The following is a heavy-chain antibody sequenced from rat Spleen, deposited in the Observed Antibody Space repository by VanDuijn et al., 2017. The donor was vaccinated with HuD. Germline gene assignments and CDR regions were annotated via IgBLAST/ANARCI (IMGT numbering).Heavy chain of an antibody. CDR2: ISTGGGNT. Sequence: EVQLVESGGGLVQPGRSLKLSCAASGFTYSNYVMAWVRQAPTKGLEWVASISTGGGNTYYRDSVKGRFTISRDNAKSTLYLQMNSLRSEDTGTYYCTRENWKPDYWGQGVMVTVSS. V-gene: IGHV5-25*01. CDR3: TRENWKPDY. CDR1: GFTYSNYV. J-gene: IGHJ2*01. D-gene: IGHD4-2*01.